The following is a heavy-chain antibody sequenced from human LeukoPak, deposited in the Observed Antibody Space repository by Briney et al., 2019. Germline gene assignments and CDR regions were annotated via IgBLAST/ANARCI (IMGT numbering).Heavy chain of an antibody. J-gene: IGHJ4*02. CDR1: GGSLSTYC. Sequence: SETLSLTSTVSGGSLSTYCRSWIRQPAEKGLEWIGRIYPSGSTYYNPSLKSRVTISIDKSKNQFSLRLTSVTAADTAVYYCARDRSGYSEYYFDYWGQGSLVTVSS. D-gene: IGHD5-12*01. CDR2: IYPSGST. CDR3: ARDRSGYSEYYFDY. V-gene: IGHV4-4*07.